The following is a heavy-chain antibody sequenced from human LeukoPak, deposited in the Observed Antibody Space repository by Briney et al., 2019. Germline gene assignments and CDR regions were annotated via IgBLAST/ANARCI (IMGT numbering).Heavy chain of an antibody. Sequence: PGGSLRLSCAASGFTFSSYGIHWVRQAPGKRLEWVAFIRYDGNNKYYADSVKGRFTISRDNSKNTLYLQMNSLRAEDTAVYYCARGIYDTDSLGLYFDHWGQGTLVTVSS. CDR2: IRYDGNNK. J-gene: IGHJ1*01. CDR1: GFTFSSYG. CDR3: ARGIYDTDSLGLYFDH. V-gene: IGHV3-30*02. D-gene: IGHD3-16*01.